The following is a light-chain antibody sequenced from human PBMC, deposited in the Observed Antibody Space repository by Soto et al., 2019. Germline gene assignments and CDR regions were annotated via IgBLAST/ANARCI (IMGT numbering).Light chain of an antibody. J-gene: IGLJ3*02. V-gene: IGLV1-40*01. CDR3: QSYDSSLSGWV. CDR1: SSNIGAGYD. Sequence: QPVLTQPPSVSGAPGQRVTISCTGSSSNIGAGYDVHWYQQLPGTAPNLLIYGNSNRPSGVPDRFSGSKSGTSASLAITGLQAEDEADYYCQSYDSSLSGWVFGGGTKVTVL. CDR2: GNS.